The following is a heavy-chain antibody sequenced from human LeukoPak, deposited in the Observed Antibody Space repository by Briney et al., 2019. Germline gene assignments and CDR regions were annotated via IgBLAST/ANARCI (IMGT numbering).Heavy chain of an antibody. CDR1: GYSISTGYY. D-gene: IGHD3-9*01. CDR3: ARHVLRYFDWLTAYFDY. Sequence: SETLSLTCTVSGYSISTGYYWDWIRQPPGKGLEWIGTFYHGGSTYYNPSLKSRVTISADTSKNQFSLKLSSVTAADTAVYYCARHVLRYFDWLTAYFDYWGQGTLVTVSS. V-gene: IGHV4-38-2*02. CDR2: FYHGGST. J-gene: IGHJ4*02.